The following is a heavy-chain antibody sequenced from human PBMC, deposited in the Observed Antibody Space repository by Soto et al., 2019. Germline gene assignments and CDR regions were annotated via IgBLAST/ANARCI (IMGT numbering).Heavy chain of an antibody. J-gene: IGHJ6*02. CDR2: INHSGST. CDR3: ARGRAVAGIPYYYYYGMDV. D-gene: IGHD6-19*01. V-gene: IGHV4-34*01. Sequence: SETLSLTCAVYGGSFSGYYWSWIRQPPGKGLEWIGEINHSGSTNYNPSLKSRVTISVDTSKNQFSLKLSSVTAADTAVYYCARGRAVAGIPYYYYYGMDVWGQGTTVTVSS. CDR1: GGSFSGYY.